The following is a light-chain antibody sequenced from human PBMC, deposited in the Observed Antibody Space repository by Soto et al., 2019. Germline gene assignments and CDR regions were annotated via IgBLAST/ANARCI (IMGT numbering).Light chain of an antibody. CDR3: LHDYNYPFT. V-gene: IGKV1-6*02. J-gene: IGKJ4*01. Sequence: AIPMTQSPSSLSASVGDRVTITCRASQGIRNDLGWYQQKPGKAPKLLIYAASTLQSGVPSRFSGSGSGTDFTLTINSLQPEDFATYYCLHDYNYPFTFGGGTKVEIK. CDR1: QGIRND. CDR2: AAS.